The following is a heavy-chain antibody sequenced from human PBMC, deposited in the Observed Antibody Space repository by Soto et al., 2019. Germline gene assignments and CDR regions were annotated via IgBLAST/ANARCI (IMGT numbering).Heavy chain of an antibody. J-gene: IGHJ4*02. CDR1: GLTFSSYE. CDR3: ARVGRSEDY. CDR2: ISSSGSTI. Sequence: GGSLRLSCAASGLTFSSYEMNWVRQAPGKGLEWVSYISSSGSTIYYADSVKGRFTISRDNAKNSLYLQTNSLRAEDTAVYYCARVGRSEDYWGQGTLVTVSS. D-gene: IGHD3-3*01. V-gene: IGHV3-48*03.